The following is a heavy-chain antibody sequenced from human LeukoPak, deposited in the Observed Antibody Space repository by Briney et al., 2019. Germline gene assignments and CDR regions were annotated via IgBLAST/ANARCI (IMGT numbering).Heavy chain of an antibody. D-gene: IGHD3-10*01. Sequence: SETLSLTCTVSGGSISSSSYYWSWVRQPPGKGLEWIGYIYYTGSTDYNPSLKSRVTISVDTSKNQFSLRLSSVTAADTAVYYCARGDGRGVPLYYFDYWGQGILVTVSS. V-gene: IGHV4-61*01. CDR2: IYYTGST. J-gene: IGHJ4*02. CDR3: ARGDGRGVPLYYFDY. CDR1: GGSISSSSYY.